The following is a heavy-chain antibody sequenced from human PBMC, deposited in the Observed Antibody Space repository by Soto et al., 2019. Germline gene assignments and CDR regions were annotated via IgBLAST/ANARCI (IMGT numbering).Heavy chain of an antibody. CDR2: VSARGSDI. Sequence: PGGSLRLSCTASGFTFSIYGMNWVRQAPGKGLEWVAGVSARGSDISYADSVKGRFTISRENAKDSLHLQMSSLRVEDTAVYYCVRDRGYSSFDFWGQGTPVTVSS. CDR1: GFTFSIYG. CDR3: VRDRGYSSFDF. V-gene: IGHV3-21*04. J-gene: IGHJ4*02. D-gene: IGHD4-4*01.